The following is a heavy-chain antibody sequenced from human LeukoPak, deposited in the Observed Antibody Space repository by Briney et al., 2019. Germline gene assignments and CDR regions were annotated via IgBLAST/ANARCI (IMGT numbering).Heavy chain of an antibody. CDR1: GFTVSSNY. J-gene: IGHJ4*02. D-gene: IGHD3-10*01. V-gene: IGHV3-7*01. CDR2: IKEDGSEK. Sequence: GGSLRLSCAASGFTVSSNYMSWVRQAPGKGLEWVANIKEDGSEKYYVDSVKGRFTISIDNAKNSLYLQMTSLRAEDTALYYCARDTHLSYAAGFDCWGQGTLVTVSS. CDR3: ARDTHLSYAAGFDC.